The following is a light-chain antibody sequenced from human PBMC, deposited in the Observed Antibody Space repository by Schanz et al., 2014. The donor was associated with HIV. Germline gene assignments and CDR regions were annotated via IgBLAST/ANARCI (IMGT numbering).Light chain of an antibody. J-gene: IGKJ3*01. CDR2: GAS. V-gene: IGKV3D-15*01. CDR3: QHYGTSFT. CDR1: QSVNSN. Sequence: EIVMTQSPATLSVSPGERATLSCRASQSVNSNLAWYQQKPGQAPRLLIYGASTRATGIPARFSGSGSGTEFTLTISSLQSEDFAVYYCQHYGTSFTFGPGTKVDIK.